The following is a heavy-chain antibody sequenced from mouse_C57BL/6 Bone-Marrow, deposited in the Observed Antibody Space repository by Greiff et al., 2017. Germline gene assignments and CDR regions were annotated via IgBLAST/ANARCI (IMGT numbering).Heavy chain of an antibody. CDR1: GYTFTTYW. CDR3: ARFEYYGGSYEFAD. D-gene: IGHD1-1*01. J-gene: IGHJ3*01. V-gene: IGHV1-50*01. Sequence: QVQLQQPGAELVKPGASVKLSCKASGYTFTTYWLKWLKQRPGQGLEWIGEIDPADGYTNYNQKFKGKATLTVDTSSSTAYMQLSSLTSEDSAVFYCARFEYYGGSYEFADWGQGTLVTVSA. CDR2: IDPADGYT.